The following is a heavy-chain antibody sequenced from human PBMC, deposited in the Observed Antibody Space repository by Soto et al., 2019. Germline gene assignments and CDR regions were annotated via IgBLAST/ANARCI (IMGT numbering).Heavy chain of an antibody. Sequence: SETLSLTCTVSGGSISSSSYYWGWIRQPPGKGLEWIGSIYYSGSTYYNPSLKSRVTISVDTSKNQFSLKLSSVTAADTAVYYCARHRIQLWFDYWGQGTLVTVSS. CDR2: IYYSGST. CDR3: ARHRIQLWFDY. J-gene: IGHJ4*02. V-gene: IGHV4-39*07. CDR1: GGSISSSSYY. D-gene: IGHD5-18*01.